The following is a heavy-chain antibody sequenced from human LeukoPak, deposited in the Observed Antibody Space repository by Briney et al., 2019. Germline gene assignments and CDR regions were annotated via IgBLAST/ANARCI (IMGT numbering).Heavy chain of an antibody. CDR3: ESRPPSYGGGWYPLEDFDY. V-gene: IGHV1-2*02. CDR2: INPNSGGT. CDR1: GYTFTGYY. J-gene: IGHJ4*02. Sequence: ASVKVSCKASGYTFTGYYIHWVRQAPGQGLEWMGWINPNSGGTNYAQKFQGRVTMTRDTSINTAYMELSRLRSDDTAVYYCESRPPSYGGGWYPLEDFDYWGQGTLVTVSS. D-gene: IGHD6-19*01.